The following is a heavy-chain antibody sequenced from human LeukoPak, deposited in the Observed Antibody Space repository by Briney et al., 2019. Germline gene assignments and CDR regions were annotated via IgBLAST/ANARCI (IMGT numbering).Heavy chain of an antibody. CDR2: IYTSGST. J-gene: IGHJ4*02. Sequence: PSQTLSLTCAVSGGSISSGSYYWSWIRQPAGKGLEWIGRIYTSGSTNYNPSLKSRVTISVDTSKNQFSLKLSSVTAADTAVYYCAKVGRFTIFGVVSDYWGQGTLVTVSS. V-gene: IGHV4-61*02. D-gene: IGHD3-3*01. CDR3: AKVGRFTIFGVVSDY. CDR1: GGSISSGSYY.